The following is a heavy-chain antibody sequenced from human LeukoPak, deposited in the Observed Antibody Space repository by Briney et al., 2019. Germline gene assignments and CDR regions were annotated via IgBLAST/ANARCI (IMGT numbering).Heavy chain of an antibody. CDR2: ISYSGRT. CDR1: DGSISSNSYY. V-gene: IGHV4-39*07. J-gene: IGHJ3*02. CDR3: ARYPLGAFDI. Sequence: SSETLSLTCTVSDGSISSNSYYWGWIRQPPGKGLEWIGSISYSGRTYYNPSLESRVTISVDASKNQFSLKLSSVTAADTAVYYRARYPLGAFDIWGQGTMVTVSS.